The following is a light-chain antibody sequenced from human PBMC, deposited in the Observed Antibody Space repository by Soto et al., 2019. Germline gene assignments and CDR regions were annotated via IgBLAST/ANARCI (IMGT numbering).Light chain of an antibody. CDR3: HQYNNWHSWT. CDR1: QSVGPN. V-gene: IGKV3-15*01. Sequence: EIVLTHSPSTLSVSPGGSSTLSCRASQSVGPNLVWYQQRFGQSPRLLIYHVSTRATGVPARFSGSGSETEFTLTISSLQTEDFAIYYCHQYNNWHSWTFGQGTKVDIK. J-gene: IGKJ1*01. CDR2: HVS.